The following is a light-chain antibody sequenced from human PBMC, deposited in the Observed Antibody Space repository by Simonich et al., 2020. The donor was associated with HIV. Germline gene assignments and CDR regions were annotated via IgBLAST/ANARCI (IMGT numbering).Light chain of an antibody. J-gene: IGLJ2*01. CDR3: QVWDTSSDHPRV. CDR2: NDS. Sequence: SYVLTQPPSVSVAPGKPARITCGGNNIGSKRVHWYQQKPGQAPVLVVYNDSDRPSGIPERFSGSNSGNTATLTISRVEAGDEADYSCQVWDTSSDHPRVFGGGTKLTVL. V-gene: IGLV3-21*03. CDR1: NIGSKR.